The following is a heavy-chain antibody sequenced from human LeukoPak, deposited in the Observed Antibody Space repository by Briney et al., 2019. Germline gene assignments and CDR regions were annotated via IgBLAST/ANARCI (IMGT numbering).Heavy chain of an antibody. D-gene: IGHD6-19*01. Sequence: SETLSLTCTVSGGSISSGDYYWSWIRQPPGKGLEWIGSIYYSGSTYYNPSLKSRVTISVDTSKNQFSLKLSSVTAADTAVYYCARVRIAVADYWGQGTLVTVSS. J-gene: IGHJ4*02. V-gene: IGHV4-39*01. CDR3: ARVRIAVADY. CDR2: IYYSGST. CDR1: GGSISSGDYY.